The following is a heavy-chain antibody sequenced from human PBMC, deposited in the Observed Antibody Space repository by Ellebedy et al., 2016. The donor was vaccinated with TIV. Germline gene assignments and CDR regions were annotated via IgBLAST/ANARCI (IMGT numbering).Heavy chain of an antibody. D-gene: IGHD4-11*01. CDR1: GHIFSSSD. J-gene: IGHJ4*02. CDR2: LNANSGNT. Sequence: AASVKVSCKASGHIFSSSDIHWVRQATRQGLEWMGWLNANSGNTGYAQKFRGRVTMTRNTSISTAYMDLSSLRSEDTAVYYCATGMTRGAEDYWGQGTLVTVSS. V-gene: IGHV1-8*01. CDR3: ATGMTRGAEDY.